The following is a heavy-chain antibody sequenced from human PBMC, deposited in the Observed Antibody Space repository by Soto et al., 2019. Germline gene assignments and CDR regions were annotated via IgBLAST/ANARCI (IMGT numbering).Heavy chain of an antibody. CDR1: GYTFTSYG. Sequence: QVHLVQSGAEVKKPGASVKVSCKGSGYTFTSYGITGVRQAPGQGLEWMGWTSAHNGNTDYAQKLQGRVTVTRDTSTSTAYMELRSLRSDDTAVYYCARWRYGDYWGQGALVTVSS. CDR3: ARWRYGDY. J-gene: IGHJ4*02. CDR2: TSAHNGNT. V-gene: IGHV1-18*01. D-gene: IGHD1-1*01.